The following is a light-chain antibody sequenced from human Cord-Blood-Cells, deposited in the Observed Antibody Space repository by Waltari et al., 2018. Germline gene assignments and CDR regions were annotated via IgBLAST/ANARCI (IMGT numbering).Light chain of an antibody. CDR3: QQSYSTPYT. Sequence: DLQMTQSPSSLPASVGDRVTSTCRGSQSISRYLSWYQQKPGKAPKLLIYAASSLQSGVPSRFSGSGSGTDFTVAISELQPEDFATYYRQQSYSTPYTFSPGPKLEIK. CDR1: QSISRY. CDR2: AAS. J-gene: IGKJ2*01. V-gene: IGKV1-39*01.